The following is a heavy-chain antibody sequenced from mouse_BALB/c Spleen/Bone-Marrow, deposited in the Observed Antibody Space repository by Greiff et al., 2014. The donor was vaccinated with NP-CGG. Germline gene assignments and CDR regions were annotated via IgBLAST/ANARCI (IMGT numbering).Heavy chain of an antibody. D-gene: IGHD1-2*01. CDR1: GYTFTNYF. J-gene: IGHJ1*01. Sequence: VQLQQSGAELVKPGASVKLSCRVSGYTFTNYFVYWAKQRPGQGLEWIGEINPSNDTPNFNEKFKSKATLTVDKSSSTAYMQLSSLTSEDSAVYYCTRSGYYGYGWYFDVWGAGTTVTVSS. CDR3: TRSGYYGYGWYFDV. CDR2: INPSNDTP. V-gene: IGHV1S81*02.